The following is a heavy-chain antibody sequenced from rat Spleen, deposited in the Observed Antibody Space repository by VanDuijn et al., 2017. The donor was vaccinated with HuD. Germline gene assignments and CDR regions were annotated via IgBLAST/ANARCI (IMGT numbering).Heavy chain of an antibody. CDR1: GFTFSNYY. Sequence: EVQLVESGGGLVQPGWSLKLSCAASGFTFSNYYMAWVRQAPTKGLEWVAYISTGGTNTYFRDSVKGRFTIFRDNAKSTLYLQMDSLRSEDTATYYCTTAGSTTDYYYAGGFDFWGQGVMVTVSS. CDR2: ISTGGTNT. D-gene: IGHD1-6*01. CDR3: TTAGSTTDYYYAGGFDF. V-gene: IGHV5-27*01. J-gene: IGHJ2*01.